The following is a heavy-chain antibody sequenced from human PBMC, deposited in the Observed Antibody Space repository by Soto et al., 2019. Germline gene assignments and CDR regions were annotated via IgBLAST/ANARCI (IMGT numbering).Heavy chain of an antibody. CDR2: IYYSGTT. Sequence: LPETLSLTCTVSGGSISRYYWSWIRQPPGKGLEWIGYIYYSGTTNLNPSLKSRVTMSVDTSKIQFSLRLRSVTAADTALYYCARGPYDAFDIWGQGTMVTVSS. CDR3: ARGPYDAFDI. J-gene: IGHJ3*02. CDR1: GGSISRYY. V-gene: IGHV4-59*01.